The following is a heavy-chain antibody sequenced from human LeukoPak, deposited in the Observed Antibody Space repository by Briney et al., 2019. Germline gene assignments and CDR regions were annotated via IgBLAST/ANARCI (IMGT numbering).Heavy chain of an antibody. CDR2: ISSSSSTI. CDR3: AGDHSSGRPAFDY. D-gene: IGHD6-19*01. CDR1: GFTFSSYS. V-gene: IGHV3-48*01. J-gene: IGHJ4*02. Sequence: PGGSLRLSCAASGFTFSSYSMNWVRQAPGRGLEWVSYISSSSSTIYFADSVKGRFTISRDNAKNSLYLQMNSLRAEDTAVYYCAGDHSSGRPAFDYWRQGTLVTVSS.